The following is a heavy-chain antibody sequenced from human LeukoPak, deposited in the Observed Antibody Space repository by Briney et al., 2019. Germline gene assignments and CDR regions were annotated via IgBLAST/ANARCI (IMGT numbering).Heavy chain of an antibody. CDR3: ARGVVYPTWSGPHWSDY. CDR2: IKQDASQE. V-gene: IGHV3-7*01. CDR1: GFTFSSYW. D-gene: IGHD3-3*01. J-gene: IGHJ4*02. Sequence: GGSLRLSCAASGFTFSSYWMSWVRQAPGKGPEWVAHIKQDASQEDHVDSVKGRFTISRDNAKNSLYLQMNSLRAEDTAVYYCARGVVYPTWSGPHWSDYWGQGTLVTVSS.